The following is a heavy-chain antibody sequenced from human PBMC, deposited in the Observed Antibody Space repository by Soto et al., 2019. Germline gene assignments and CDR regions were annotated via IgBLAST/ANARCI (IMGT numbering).Heavy chain of an antibody. CDR3: VKAPPPGMAAAGSEYYFDY. D-gene: IGHD6-13*01. V-gene: IGHV3-23*01. CDR2: ISGSGGST. CDR1: GFTFSSYA. Sequence: GGSVRLSCAASGFTFSSYAMSWVRQAPGKGLEWVSAISGSGGSTYYADSVKGRFTISRDNSKNTLYLQMNSLRAEDTAVYYCVKAPPPGMAAAGSEYYFDYWGEGTLVTLAS. J-gene: IGHJ4*02.